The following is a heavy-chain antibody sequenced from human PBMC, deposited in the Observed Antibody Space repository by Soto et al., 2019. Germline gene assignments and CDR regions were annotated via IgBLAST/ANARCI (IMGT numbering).Heavy chain of an antibody. Sequence: GGSLRLSCAASGFTFSSYAMHWVRQAPGKGLEWVAVISYDGSNKYYADSVKGRFTISRDNSKNTLYLQMNSLRAEDTAVYYCARDGYSRPLDYWGQGTPVTVSS. D-gene: IGHD6-13*01. V-gene: IGHV3-30-3*01. J-gene: IGHJ4*02. CDR2: ISYDGSNK. CDR1: GFTFSSYA. CDR3: ARDGYSRPLDY.